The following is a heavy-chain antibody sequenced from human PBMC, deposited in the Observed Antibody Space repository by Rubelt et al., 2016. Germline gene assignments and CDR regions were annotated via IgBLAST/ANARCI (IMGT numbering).Heavy chain of an antibody. J-gene: IGHJ4*02. V-gene: IGHV4-34*01. Sequence: QVQLQQWGAGLLKPSETLSLTCAVYGGSFSGYYWSWIRQPPGKGLEWIGEINHSGSTNYDPSLKSLFTISVETSKNQFSLKLSSVTAADTAVYYCARGPGQGYDFDYWGQGTLVTVSS. CDR2: INHSGST. CDR3: ARGPGQGYDFDY. CDR1: GGSFSGYY. D-gene: IGHD5-12*01.